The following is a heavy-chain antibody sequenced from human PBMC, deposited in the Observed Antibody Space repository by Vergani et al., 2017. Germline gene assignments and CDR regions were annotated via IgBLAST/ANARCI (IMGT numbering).Heavy chain of an antibody. CDR3: AGGTVYDYVWGSYRDYYGMDV. Sequence: QVQLQESGPGLVKPSETLSLTCTVSGGSISSYYWSWIRQAPGKGLEWVSYISSSGSTIYYADSVKGRFTISRDNAKNALYLQMNSLRTEDTAVYYCAGGTVYDYVWGSYRDYYGMDVWGQGTTVTVSS. V-gene: IGHV3-11*04. CDR2: ISSSGSTI. CDR1: GGSISSYY. J-gene: IGHJ6*02. D-gene: IGHD3-16*02.